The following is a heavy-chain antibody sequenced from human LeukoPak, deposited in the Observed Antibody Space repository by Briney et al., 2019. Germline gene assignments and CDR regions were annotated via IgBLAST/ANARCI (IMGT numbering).Heavy chain of an antibody. V-gene: IGHV3-30*02. Sequence: GGSLRLSCAASGFTFNNFGMHWVRQAPGKGLEWVAFIGYEGLHKYYADSVKGRFTISKDNSKATSYLQMNSLRPEDTAVYYCARDLHGGYSSDYWGQGTLVTVSS. J-gene: IGHJ4*02. CDR1: GFTFNNFG. D-gene: IGHD3-22*01. CDR3: ARDLHGGYSSDY. CDR2: IGYEGLHK.